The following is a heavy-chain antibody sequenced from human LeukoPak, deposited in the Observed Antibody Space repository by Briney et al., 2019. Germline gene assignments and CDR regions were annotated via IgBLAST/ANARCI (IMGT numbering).Heavy chain of an antibody. CDR2: INHSGST. CDR1: GYPINNAYY. CDR3: ARAALRWFGDPGLDY. D-gene: IGHD3-10*01. J-gene: IGHJ4*02. V-gene: IGHV4-34*01. Sequence: PSETLSLTCTVSGYPINNAYYWSWIRQPPGKGLEWIGEINHSGSTNYNPSLKSRVTISVDTSKNQFSLKLSSVTAADTAVYYCARAALRWFGDPGLDYWGQGTLVTVSS.